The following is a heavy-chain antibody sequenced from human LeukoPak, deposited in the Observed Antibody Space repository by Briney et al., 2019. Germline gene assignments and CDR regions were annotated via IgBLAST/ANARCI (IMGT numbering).Heavy chain of an antibody. J-gene: IGHJ4*02. V-gene: IGHV1-2*06. CDR2: INPITGST. Sequence: ASVKVSCKASGYIFTGYYVHWVRQAPGQGLECMGRINPITGSTNHVQKFQGRVTMTTNTAISEAYMELTGLRSDDTAVYYCARVPSGYANGFDYWSQGTLVTVSS. CDR3: ARVPSGYANGFDY. D-gene: IGHD5-12*01. CDR1: GYIFTGYY.